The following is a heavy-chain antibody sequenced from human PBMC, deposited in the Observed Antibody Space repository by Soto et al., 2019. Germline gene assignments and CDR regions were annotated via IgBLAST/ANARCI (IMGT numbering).Heavy chain of an antibody. CDR2: IYYSGST. Sequence: SETLSLTCTVSGGSISSGDYYWSWIRQPPGKGLEWIGFIYYSGSTYYNPSLKSRVSISVDTSKNQFSLKLSSVTAADTAVYYCARGHSGYWGQGTLVTVSS. CDR3: ARGHSGY. CDR1: GGSISSGDYY. D-gene: IGHD3-10*01. J-gene: IGHJ4*02. V-gene: IGHV4-30-4*01.